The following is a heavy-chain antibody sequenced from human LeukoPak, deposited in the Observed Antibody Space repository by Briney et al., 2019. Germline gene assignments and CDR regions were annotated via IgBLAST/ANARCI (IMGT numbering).Heavy chain of an antibody. D-gene: IGHD2-21*01. CDR1: GGSISSSSYY. J-gene: IGHJ6*03. CDR3: ARGDCSGSICYSPMDV. CDR2: IYYSGST. Sequence: KPSETLSLTCTVFGGSISSSSYYWGWIRQPPGKGLEWIGSIYYSGSTYYNPSPKSRVTISVDTSKNQFSLKLSSVTAADTAVYYCARGDCSGSICYSPMDVWGTGTTVTVSS. V-gene: IGHV4-39*01.